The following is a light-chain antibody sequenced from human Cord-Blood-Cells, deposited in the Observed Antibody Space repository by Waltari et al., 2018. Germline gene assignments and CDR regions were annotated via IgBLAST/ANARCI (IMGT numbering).Light chain of an antibody. CDR2: YDS. CDR3: QVWDSSSDVV. J-gene: IGLJ2*01. Sequence: SYVLTQPPSVSVAPGKPARITCGGNNIGSKSVNWYQQKPGQAPVLVIYYDSDRPSGIPERFSGSNSGNTATLTISRVEAGDEADYYCQVWDSSSDVVFGGGTKLTVL. V-gene: IGLV3-21*04. CDR1: NIGSKS.